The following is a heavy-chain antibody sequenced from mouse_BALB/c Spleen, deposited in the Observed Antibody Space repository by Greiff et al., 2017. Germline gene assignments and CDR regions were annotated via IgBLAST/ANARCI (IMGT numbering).Heavy chain of an antibody. CDR3: ARDGYYSFAY. Sequence: QVQLQQSGAELVKPGASVKLSCTASGFNIKDTYMHWVKQRPGQGLEWIGEINPSNGRTNYNEKFKSKATLTVDKSSSTAYMQLSSLTSEDSAVYYCARDGYYSFAYWGQGTLVTVSA. J-gene: IGHJ3*01. CDR1: GFNIKDTY. CDR2: INPSNGRT. V-gene: IGHV1S81*02. D-gene: IGHD2-3*01.